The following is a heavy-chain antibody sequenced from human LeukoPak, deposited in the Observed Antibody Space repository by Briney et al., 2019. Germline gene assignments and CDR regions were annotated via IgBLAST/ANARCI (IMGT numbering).Heavy chain of an antibody. V-gene: IGHV4-34*01. CDR2: INHSGST. D-gene: IGHD3-3*01. J-gene: IGHJ3*02. CDR1: GGSFSGYY. Sequence: PSETLSLTCAVYGGSFSGYYWSWLRQPPGKGLEWIGEINHSGSTNYNPSLKSRVTISVDTSKNQFSLKLSSVTAADTAVYYCARGRVLRFLEWYRNAFDIWGQGTMVTVSS. CDR3: ARGRVLRFLEWYRNAFDI.